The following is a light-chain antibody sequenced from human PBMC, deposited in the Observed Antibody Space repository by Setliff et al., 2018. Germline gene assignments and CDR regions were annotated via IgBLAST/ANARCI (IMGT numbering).Light chain of an antibody. V-gene: IGLV2-23*02. CDR3: CSYAGGSAFA. J-gene: IGLJ1*01. CDR1: SRDDGYYNL. CDR2: DFK. Sequence: QSALTQPASVSGSPGQSITISCTGTSRDDGYYNLVSWHQQHPGKAPKVILYDFKTRPSGVSDRFSGSKSGNTASLTISGLQAEDEADYYCCSYAGGSAFAFGTGTKV.